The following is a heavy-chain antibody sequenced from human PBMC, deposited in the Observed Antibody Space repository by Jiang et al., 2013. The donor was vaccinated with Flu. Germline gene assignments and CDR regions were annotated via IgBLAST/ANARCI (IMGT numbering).Heavy chain of an antibody. Sequence: IRQSPSRGLEWLGRTYYRSKWYNDYAVFVKSRITINPDTSKNQISLQLNSVTPEDTAVYYCARGVTWANWYFDLWGRGTLVTVSS. J-gene: IGHJ2*01. V-gene: IGHV6-1*01. CDR2: TYYRSKWYN. CDR3: ARGVTWANWYFDL. D-gene: IGHD3-16*01.